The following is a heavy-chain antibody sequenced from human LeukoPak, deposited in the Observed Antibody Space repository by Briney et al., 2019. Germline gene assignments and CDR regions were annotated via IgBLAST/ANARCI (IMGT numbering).Heavy chain of an antibody. Sequence: PGGSLRLSCAASGFSFGGFSMSWVRQAPGKGLQWVATMKEYGSDIFYVDSVKGRFTISRDNAKNSLYLQMNSLRAEDTAVYYCARDGITMVRGVNYFDYWGQGTLVTASS. CDR3: ARDGITMVRGVNYFDY. J-gene: IGHJ4*02. CDR2: MKEYGSDI. D-gene: IGHD3-10*01. CDR1: GFSFGGFS. V-gene: IGHV3-7*01.